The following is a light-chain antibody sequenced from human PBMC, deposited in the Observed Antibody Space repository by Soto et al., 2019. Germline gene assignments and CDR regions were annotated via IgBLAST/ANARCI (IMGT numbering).Light chain of an antibody. J-gene: IGKJ4*01. CDR2: KAS. CDR1: QSISSW. CDR3: QKYNSSPLT. Sequence: DIQMTQSPSTLSASVGDRVTITCRASQSISSWLAWYQQKPGKAPKLLIYKASSLESGVPSRFSGSGSGTEFTLTISSLQPDDFGTYFCQKYNSSPLTFGGRTKVDIK. V-gene: IGKV1-5*03.